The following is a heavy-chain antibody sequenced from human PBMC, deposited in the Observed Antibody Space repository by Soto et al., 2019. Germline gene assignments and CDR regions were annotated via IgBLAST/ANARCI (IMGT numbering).Heavy chain of an antibody. Sequence: SETLSLTCTVSGGSLNNSYWSWIRQSPGRGLEWIGNIFYDGTTNYNPSLRSPVSISIDTSKSQLSLRLSSVTAADTAVYYCARDRSGLDPYYYGRDVWGQGTTATVS. CDR2: IFYDGTT. J-gene: IGHJ6*02. CDR3: ARDRSGLDPYYYGRDV. V-gene: IGHV4-59*01. CDR1: GGSLNNSY. D-gene: IGHD1-1*01.